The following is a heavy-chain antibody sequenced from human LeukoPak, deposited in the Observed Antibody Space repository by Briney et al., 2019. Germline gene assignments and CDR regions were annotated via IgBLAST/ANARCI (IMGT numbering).Heavy chain of an antibody. D-gene: IGHD3-10*01. CDR1: GYTFNNYH. Sequence: ASVKVSCKASGYTFNNYHIHWVRQAPGQGVEWMGISKPSAGTPTYAQKFQGRVTMTRDTSTSTVYMELSSLRSEDTALYYCARDREYVQARYYFDYWGQGTLVTVSS. V-gene: IGHV1-46*02. CDR3: ARDREYVQARYYFDY. J-gene: IGHJ4*02. CDR2: SKPSAGTP.